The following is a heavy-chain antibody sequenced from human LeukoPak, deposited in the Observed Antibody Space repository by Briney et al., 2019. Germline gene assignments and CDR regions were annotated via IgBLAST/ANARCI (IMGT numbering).Heavy chain of an antibody. D-gene: IGHD3-16*01. CDR2: IWYDGSNK. V-gene: IGHV3-33*01. Sequence: GGSLRLSCAASGFSFSNYAMHWVRQAPGKGLEWVSLIWYDGSNKYYADSVMGRFTISGDNSKNTLYLQMNSLRAEDTAVYYCARDGSALRAYRFGQQDYWGQGTLVTVSS. J-gene: IGHJ4*02. CDR3: ARDGSALRAYRFGQQDY. CDR1: GFSFSNYA.